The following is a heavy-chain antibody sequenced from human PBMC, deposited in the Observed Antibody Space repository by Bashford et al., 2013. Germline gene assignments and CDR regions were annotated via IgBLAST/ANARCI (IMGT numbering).Heavy chain of an antibody. V-gene: IGHV5-51*01. D-gene: IGHD6-19*01. J-gene: IGHJ4*02. Sequence: WVRQMPGKGLEWLGIIYPGDSDTRYNPSFPRRFTLSVDKSMNTAYLQWGSLEASDTAIYYCARRSLGLGSSGWYGWGQGALVTVSS. CDR2: IYPGDSDT. CDR3: ARRSLGLGSSGWYG.